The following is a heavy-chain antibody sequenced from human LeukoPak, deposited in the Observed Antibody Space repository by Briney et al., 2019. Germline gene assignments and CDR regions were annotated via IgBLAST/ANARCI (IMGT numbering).Heavy chain of an antibody. D-gene: IGHD2-15*01. CDR3: AREGEYYCSGGSCYSGIHFDY. V-gene: IGHV3-30*03. Sequence: GGSLRLSCAASGFTFSSYGMHWVRQAPGKGLEWVAVISCDGSNKYYADSVKGRFTISRDNSKNTLYLQMNSLRAEDTAVYYCAREGEYYCSGGSCYSGIHFDYWGQGTLVTVSS. CDR2: ISCDGSNK. CDR1: GFTFSSYG. J-gene: IGHJ4*02.